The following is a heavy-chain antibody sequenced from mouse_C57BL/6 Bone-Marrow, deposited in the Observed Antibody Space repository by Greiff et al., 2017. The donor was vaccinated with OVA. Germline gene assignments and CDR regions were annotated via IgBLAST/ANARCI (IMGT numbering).Heavy chain of an antibody. V-gene: IGHV14-2*01. CDR2: IDPEDGET. CDR1: GFNIKDYY. D-gene: IGHD2-1*01. CDR3: ARDGNYVPERDYYAMDY. J-gene: IGHJ4*01. Sequence: EVQRVESGAELVKPGASVKLSCTASGFNIKDYYMHWVKQRTEQGLEWIGRIDPEDGETKYAPKFQGKATITADTSSNTAYLQLSSLTSEDTAVYYCARDGNYVPERDYYAMDYWGQGTSVTVSS.